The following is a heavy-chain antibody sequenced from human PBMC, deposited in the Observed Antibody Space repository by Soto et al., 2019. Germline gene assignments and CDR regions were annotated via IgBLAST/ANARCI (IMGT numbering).Heavy chain of an antibody. D-gene: IGHD6-19*01. CDR3: ARSAVAQPRSYYFDD. Sequence: SETLSLTCTVSGGSISSYYWSWIRQPPGKGLEWIGYIYYSGSTNYNPSLKSRVTISVDTSKNQFSLKLSSVTAADTAVYYCARSAVAQPRSYYFDDWGQGTLVTVSS. J-gene: IGHJ4*02. CDR2: IYYSGST. V-gene: IGHV4-59*01. CDR1: GGSISSYY.